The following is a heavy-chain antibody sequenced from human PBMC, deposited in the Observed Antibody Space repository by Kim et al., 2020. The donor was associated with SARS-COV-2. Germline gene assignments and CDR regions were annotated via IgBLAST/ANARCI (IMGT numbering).Heavy chain of an antibody. J-gene: IGHJ3*02. V-gene: IGHV1-46*01. CDR3: ARSSVLLWFGDPDRGAFDI. D-gene: IGHD3-10*01. Sequence: GRVTMTRDTSTSTVYMELSSLRSEDTAVYYCARSSVLLWFGDPDRGAFDIWGQGTMVTVSS.